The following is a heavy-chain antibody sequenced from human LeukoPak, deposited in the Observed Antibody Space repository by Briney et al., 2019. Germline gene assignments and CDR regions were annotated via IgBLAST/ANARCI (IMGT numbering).Heavy chain of an antibody. CDR1: GFTFSSYA. D-gene: IGHD3-22*01. CDR2: ISGSGGCT. CDR3: ANPYDSSGYYYH. J-gene: IGHJ5*02. Sequence: GGSLRLSCAASGFTFSSYAMSWVRQAPGKGLEWVSAISGSGGCTYYADSVKGRFTISRDNSKNTLYLQMNSLRAEDTAVYYCANPYDSSGYYYHWGQGTLVTVSS. V-gene: IGHV3-23*01.